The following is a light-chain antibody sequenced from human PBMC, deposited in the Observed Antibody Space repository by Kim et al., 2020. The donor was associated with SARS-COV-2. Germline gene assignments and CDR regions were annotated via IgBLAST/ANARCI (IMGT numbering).Light chain of an antibody. V-gene: IGLV3-1*01. CDR2: QDT. CDR1: KLGDKY. CDR3: QAWDINTVV. J-gene: IGLJ2*01. Sequence: VSQGKTASITCSGDKLGDKYTCWYQQKAGQSPVLVIYQDTKRPAGIPERFSGSNSGNTATLTISGTQAMDEADYFCQAWDINTVVFGGGTKLTVL.